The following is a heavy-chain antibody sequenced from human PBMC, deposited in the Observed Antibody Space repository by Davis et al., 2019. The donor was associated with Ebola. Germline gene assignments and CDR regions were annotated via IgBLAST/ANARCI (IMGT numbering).Heavy chain of an antibody. CDR2: INPHNGNT. V-gene: IGHV1-18*04. CDR3: ARDTGMVREYYFDY. Sequence: ASVKVSCKASGYTFTNYGITWVRQAPGQGLEWMGWINPHNGNTNYAQNVQGRVTMTTDTSTSTAYMEVGSLRSDDTAVYYCARDTGMVREYYFDYWGQGTLVTVSS. D-gene: IGHD3-10*01. CDR1: GYTFTNYG. J-gene: IGHJ4*02.